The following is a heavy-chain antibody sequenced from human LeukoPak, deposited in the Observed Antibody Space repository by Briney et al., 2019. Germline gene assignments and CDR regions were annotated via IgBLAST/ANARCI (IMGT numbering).Heavy chain of an antibody. D-gene: IGHD1-1*01. CDR1: GFTVSINY. J-gene: IGHJ4*02. Sequence: GGSLRLSCAASGFTVSINYMSWVRQAPGEGLEWVSVIYTTAKTFYADSVKGRFSISRDNSKNTVYLQMNSLRAEDTAVYYCAKVSPTGRAFDCWGQGTLVTVSS. CDR3: AKVSPTGRAFDC. V-gene: IGHV3-53*01. CDR2: IYTTAKT.